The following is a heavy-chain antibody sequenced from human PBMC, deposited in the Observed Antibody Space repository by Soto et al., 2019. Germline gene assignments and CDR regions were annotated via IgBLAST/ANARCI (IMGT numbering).Heavy chain of an antibody. Sequence: PGESLKISCKGSGYRFTRYWIGWVRQMPGKGLEWMGIIYPGDSDTRYSPSFQGQVTISADKSISTAYLQWSSLKASDTAMYYCARLKAIAAAGLGHPDYWGQGTLVTVSS. V-gene: IGHV5-51*01. CDR1: GYRFTRYW. J-gene: IGHJ4*02. CDR3: ARLKAIAAAGLGHPDY. D-gene: IGHD6-13*01. CDR2: IYPGDSDT.